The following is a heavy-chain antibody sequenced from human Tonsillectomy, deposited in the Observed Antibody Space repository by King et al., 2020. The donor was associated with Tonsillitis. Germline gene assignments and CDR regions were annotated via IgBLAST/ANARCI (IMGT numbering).Heavy chain of an antibody. CDR3: AREEGFVIKNFDY. CDR1: GFTFSSFG. D-gene: IGHD3-10*01. Sequence: HVQLVESGGGVVQPGRSLTLSCAASGFTFSSFGMHWVRQAPGKGLEWVAIISLDGRNKNYADSVRGRFTISRDNSQNLFYLQMNSLRTEDTAVYYCAREEGFVIKNFDYWGQGTLVTVSS. J-gene: IGHJ4*02. V-gene: IGHV3-30*04. CDR2: ISLDGRNK.